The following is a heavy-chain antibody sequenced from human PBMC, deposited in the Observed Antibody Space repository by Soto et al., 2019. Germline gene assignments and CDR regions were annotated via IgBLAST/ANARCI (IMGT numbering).Heavy chain of an antibody. CDR3: ARSGYYGSGSYYNGPIYYFDY. V-gene: IGHV1-69*01. CDR1: GGTFSSYA. CDR2: IIPIFGTA. D-gene: IGHD3-10*01. Sequence: QVQLVQSGAEVKKPGSSVKVSCKASGGTFSSYAISWVRQAPGQGLEWMGGIIPIFGTANYAQKFQGRVTITADEYTSTAYMELSSLRSEDTAVYYCARSGYYGSGSYYNGPIYYFDYWGQGTLVTVSS. J-gene: IGHJ4*02.